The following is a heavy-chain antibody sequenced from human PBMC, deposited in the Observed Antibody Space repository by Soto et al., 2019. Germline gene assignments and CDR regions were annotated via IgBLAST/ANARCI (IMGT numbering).Heavy chain of an antibody. Sequence: QLQLQESGSGLVKPSQTLSLTCAVSGGSISSGGYSWSWIRQPPGKGLEWIGYVYHSGSTYYSPSLKTRITISVDRSKTQFSLKLSSVTAADTAVYYCARGQVVAAQHWGQGTLVTVSS. J-gene: IGHJ4*02. CDR3: ARGQVVAAQH. CDR2: VYHSGST. D-gene: IGHD2-15*01. CDR1: GGSISSGGYS. V-gene: IGHV4-30-2*01.